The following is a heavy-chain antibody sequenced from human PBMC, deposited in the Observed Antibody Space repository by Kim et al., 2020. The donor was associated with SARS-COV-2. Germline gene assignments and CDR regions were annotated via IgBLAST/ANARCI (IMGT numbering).Heavy chain of an antibody. J-gene: IGHJ5*01. CDR3: AKASSYSGSSGWFDF. Sequence: ADSVKGLFTDARDNSKNTLYLEMTTLRAEDTAVYYCAKASSYSGSSGWFDFWGQGTQVTVSS. V-gene: IGHV3-30*02. D-gene: IGHD6-6*01.